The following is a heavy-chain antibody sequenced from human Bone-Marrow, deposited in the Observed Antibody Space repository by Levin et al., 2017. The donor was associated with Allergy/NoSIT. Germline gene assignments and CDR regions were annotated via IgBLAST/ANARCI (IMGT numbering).Heavy chain of an antibody. CDR2: INGGNGDT. J-gene: IGHJ4*02. Sequence: PGESLKISCTASGYTFINHALHWVRQAPGQRLEWMGWINGGNGDTKHLQSFQGRVTITRDTSAGTAYMELRSLRFEDTGVYYCARRAAGYCPGFTCPTPFDLWGQGTLVTVSS. V-gene: IGHV1-3*01. D-gene: IGHD2-8*02. CDR1: GYTFINHA. CDR3: ARRAAGYCPGFTCPTPFDL.